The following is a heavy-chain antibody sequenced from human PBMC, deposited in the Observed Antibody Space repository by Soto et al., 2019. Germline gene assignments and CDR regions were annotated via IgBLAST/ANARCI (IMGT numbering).Heavy chain of an antibody. CDR3: ARGPRGVYGNDY. V-gene: IGHV3-74*01. J-gene: IGHJ4*02. D-gene: IGHD2-8*02. CDR1: GFTFSNDW. Sequence: EVQLVESGGGLVQPGGSLRLSCAASGFTFSNDWMHWVRQDAGKGLVWVSRINMDGSSTNYADSVKGRFTISRDNAKNTLYLQMNSLRVDDTAIYFCARGPRGVYGNDYWGQGALVTVSS. CDR2: INMDGSST.